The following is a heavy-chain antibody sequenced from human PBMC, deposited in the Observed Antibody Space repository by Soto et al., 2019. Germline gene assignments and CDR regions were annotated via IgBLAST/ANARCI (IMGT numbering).Heavy chain of an antibody. D-gene: IGHD2-8*01. CDR1: GYTFTSYD. CDR3: AAGGLRIGGGYCTNGVCYRDRDAFDI. J-gene: IGHJ3*02. CDR2: MNPNSGNT. V-gene: IGHV1-8*01. Sequence: ASVKVSCKASGYTFTSYDINWVRQATGQGLEWMGWMNPNSGNTGYAQKFQGRVTMTRNTSISTAYMELSSLRSEDTAVYYGAAGGLRIGGGYCTNGVCYRDRDAFDIWGQGTMVTVSS.